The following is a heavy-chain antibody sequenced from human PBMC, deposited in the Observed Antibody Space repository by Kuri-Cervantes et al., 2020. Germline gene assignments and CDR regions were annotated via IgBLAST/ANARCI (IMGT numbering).Heavy chain of an antibody. Sequence: GGSLRLSCAASGSTFSSYRMSWVRQAPGKGLEWVANIKQDGSEKYYVDSVKGRFTISRDNAKNSLYLQMNSLRAEDTAVYYCARGYDYVWGSYRYIGYWGQGTLVTVSS. CDR1: GSTFSSYR. CDR3: ARGYDYVWGSYRYIGY. D-gene: IGHD3-16*02. V-gene: IGHV3-7*04. CDR2: IKQDGSEK. J-gene: IGHJ4*02.